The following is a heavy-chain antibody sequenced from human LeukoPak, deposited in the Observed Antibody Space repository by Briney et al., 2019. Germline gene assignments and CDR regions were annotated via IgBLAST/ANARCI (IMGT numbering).Heavy chain of an antibody. D-gene: IGHD1-26*01. CDR2: ISGSGGST. J-gene: IGHJ4*02. CDR3: AKLSGSYRIFDY. V-gene: IGHV3-23*01. CDR1: GFTFSKYA. Sequence: GGSLRLSCEASGFTFSKYAMSWVRQSPGKGLEWVSTISGSGGSTYYAASVKGRFTISRDNSKNTLYLQMNSLRAEDTAVYYCAKLSGSYRIFDYWGQGTLVTVSS.